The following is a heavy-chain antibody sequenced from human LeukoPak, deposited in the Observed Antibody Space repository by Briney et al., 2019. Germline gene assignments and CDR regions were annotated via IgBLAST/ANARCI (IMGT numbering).Heavy chain of an antibody. CDR1: GFTFSSYA. CDR3: ESVGGQKTYYYDSSGNPSGYGMDV. V-gene: IGHV3-30-3*01. J-gene: IGHJ6*02. CDR2: ISYDGSNK. D-gene: IGHD3-22*01. Sequence: GRGLRLSCASSGFTFSSYAMHWVRQAPGKGLEGVAVISYDGSNKYYADSVKGRFTISRDNSTNTLYLHMNRLRAEDTAVYYCESVGGQKTYYYDSSGNPSGYGMDVWGQGTTVTVSS.